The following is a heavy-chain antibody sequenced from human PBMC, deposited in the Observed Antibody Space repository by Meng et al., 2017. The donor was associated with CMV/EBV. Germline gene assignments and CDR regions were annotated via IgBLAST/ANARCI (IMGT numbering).Heavy chain of an antibody. CDR1: GFTFSSYS. CDR2: ISSSSSYI. V-gene: IGHV3-21*01. CDR3: ARGAAARPIDY. D-gene: IGHD6-6*01. J-gene: IGHJ4*02. Sequence: GGSLRLSCAASGFTFSSYSMNWVRQAPGKGLEWVSSISSSSSYIYYADSVKGRFTISRDNAKNSLYLQMNSLRAEDMAVYYCARGAAARPIDYWGQGTLVTVSS.